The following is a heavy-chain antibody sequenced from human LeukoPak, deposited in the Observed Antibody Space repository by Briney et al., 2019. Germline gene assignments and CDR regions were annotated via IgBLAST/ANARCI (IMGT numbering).Heavy chain of an antibody. V-gene: IGHV3-30*18. Sequence: GRSLRLSCAASGFTFSSYGMHWVRQAPGKGLEWVAVISYDGSNKYYADSVKGRFTISRDNSKNTLYLQMNSLRAEDTAVYYCAKVPLGELLPAHGFDYWGQGTLVTVSS. CDR2: ISYDGSNK. CDR3: AKVPLGELLPAHGFDY. CDR1: GFTFSSYG. J-gene: IGHJ4*02. D-gene: IGHD1-26*01.